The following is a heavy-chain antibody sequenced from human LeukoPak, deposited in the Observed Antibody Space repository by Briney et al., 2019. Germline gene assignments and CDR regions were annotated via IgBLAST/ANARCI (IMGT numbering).Heavy chain of an antibody. CDR3: AVKGGSYYSTGILPDY. CDR2: INPNSGGT. D-gene: IGHD1-26*01. J-gene: IGHJ4*02. V-gene: IGHV1-2*02. CDR1: GYTFTGYY. Sequence: RASVKVSCKASGYTFTGYYMHWVRQAPGQGLEWMGWINPNSGGTNYAQKFQGRVTMTRDTSASTAYMELSSLRSEDTAVYYCAVKGGSYYSTGILPDYWGQGTLVTVSS.